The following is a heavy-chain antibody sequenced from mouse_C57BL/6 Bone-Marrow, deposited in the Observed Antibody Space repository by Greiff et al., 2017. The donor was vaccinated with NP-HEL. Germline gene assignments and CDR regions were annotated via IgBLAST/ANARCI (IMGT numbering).Heavy chain of an antibody. Sequence: QVQLQQSGAELVRPGASVTLSCKASGYTFTDYEMHWVKQTPVHGLEWIGAIDPETGGTAYNQKFKGKAILTADKSSSTAYMELRSLKSEDSAVYYCTVTTGGDWYFDVWGTGTTVTVSS. J-gene: IGHJ1*03. CDR1: GYTFTDYE. CDR2: IDPETGGT. D-gene: IGHD2-12*01. CDR3: TVTTGGDWYFDV. V-gene: IGHV1-15*01.